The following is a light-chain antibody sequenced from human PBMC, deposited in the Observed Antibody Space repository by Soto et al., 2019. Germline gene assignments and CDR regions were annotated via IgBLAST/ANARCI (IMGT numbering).Light chain of an antibody. Sequence: EIVLTQSPVTLSLSPGERATLSCRASQSVSSYLAWYQQKPGQAPRLLIYDASNRATGIPARFSGSGSGTDFTLTISSLEPEDFAVYYCQQRSNWMSTFGQGTKLEIK. J-gene: IGKJ2*01. V-gene: IGKV3-11*01. CDR1: QSVSSY. CDR2: DAS. CDR3: QQRSNWMST.